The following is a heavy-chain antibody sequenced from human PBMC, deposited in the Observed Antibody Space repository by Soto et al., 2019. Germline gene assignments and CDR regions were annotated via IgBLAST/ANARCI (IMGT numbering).Heavy chain of an antibody. CDR3: ARGVVEFYLLDY. CDR2: IIPILGIA. D-gene: IGHD2-2*01. Sequence: SVKVSCKASGGTFSSYTIRWVRQAPGQGLEWMGRIIPILGIANYAQKFQGRVTITADTSTSTAYMELSSLRSEDTAVYYCARGVVEFYLLDYCGQGTLVTVSS. V-gene: IGHV1-69*02. J-gene: IGHJ4*02. CDR1: GGTFSSYT.